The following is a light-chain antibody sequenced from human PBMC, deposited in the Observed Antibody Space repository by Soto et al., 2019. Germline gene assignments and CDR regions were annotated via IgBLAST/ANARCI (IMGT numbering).Light chain of an antibody. CDR1: QSLSIL. J-gene: IGKJ5*01. CDR3: QQYNNWPPIT. CDR2: GAS. V-gene: IGKV3-15*01. Sequence: EIVLTQSPGTLSLSPGERATLSCRASQSLSILLAWYQQKPGQAPRLLIYGASTRATGIPARFSGSGSGTEFTLTISSLQSEDFAVYYCQQYNNWPPITFGQGTRLEIK.